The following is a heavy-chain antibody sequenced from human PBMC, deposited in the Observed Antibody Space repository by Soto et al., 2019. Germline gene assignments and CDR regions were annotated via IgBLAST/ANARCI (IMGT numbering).Heavy chain of an antibody. CDR3: AKDGVPYGAGRNWFDH. CDR2: ISGSGGST. Sequence: EVQLLESGGGLVQPGGSLRLSCAASGFTFSSYAMSCVRQAPGKGLEWVSAISGSGGSTYYADSVKGRFTISRDNSKNTMYLQMNSLSAEDTAVYYCAKDGVPYGAGRNWFDHWCQGTLVTVSS. CDR1: GFTFSSYA. J-gene: IGHJ5*02. V-gene: IGHV3-23*01. D-gene: IGHD3-10*01.